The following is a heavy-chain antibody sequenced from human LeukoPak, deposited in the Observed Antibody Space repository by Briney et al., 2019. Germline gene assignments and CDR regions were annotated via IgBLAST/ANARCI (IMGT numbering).Heavy chain of an antibody. D-gene: IGHD4-23*01. V-gene: IGHV3-13*01. J-gene: IGHJ6*03. CDR3: ARGPPRGKYYYMDV. CDR1: RFTFSSFD. CDR2: IGTASDT. Sequence: QPGGSLRLSCAASRFTFSSFDMHWVRQPTGQGLEWVSTIGTASDTYYPGSVEGRFTLSRDNAKNSLYLQMNSLTAGDTAVYYCARGPPRGKYYYMDVWGKGTTVTVSS.